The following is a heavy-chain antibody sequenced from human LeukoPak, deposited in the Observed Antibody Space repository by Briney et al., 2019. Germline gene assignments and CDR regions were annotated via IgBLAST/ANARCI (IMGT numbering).Heavy chain of an antibody. V-gene: IGHV4-34*01. CDR2: INHSGST. CDR1: GGSFSGYY. Sequence: KPSETLSLTCAVYGGSFSGYYWSWIRQPPGKGLEWIGEINHSGSTNYNPSLKSRVTISVDTSKNQFSLKLSSVTAADTAVYYCARYLPAAILFDYWGQGTLVTVSS. J-gene: IGHJ4*02. CDR3: ARYLPAAILFDY. D-gene: IGHD2-2*01.